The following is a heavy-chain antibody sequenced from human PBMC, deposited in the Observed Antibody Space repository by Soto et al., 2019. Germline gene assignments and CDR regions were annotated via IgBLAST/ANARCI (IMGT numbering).Heavy chain of an antibody. CDR1: GESFTSYR. V-gene: IGHV5-10-1*01. D-gene: IGHD2-15*01. J-gene: IGHJ6*02. Sequence: VDSLNFSCKCCGESFTSYRISWVRQMPGKGLEWMGRIYPSDSYTNYSPSLQGHVTISADKSISTAYLQWSSLKASDTAMYYCARQNCSGGSCYYYYGMDVWGQGTTVTVPS. CDR2: IYPSDSYT. CDR3: ARQNCSGGSCYYYYGMDV.